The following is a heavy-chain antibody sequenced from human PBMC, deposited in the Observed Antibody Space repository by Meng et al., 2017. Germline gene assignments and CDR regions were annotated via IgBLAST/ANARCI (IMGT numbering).Heavy chain of an antibody. CDR3: ARDLKLEYSSGWYRFDY. V-gene: IGHV1-2*06. CDR1: GYTFTGYY. J-gene: IGHJ4*02. D-gene: IGHD6-19*01. Sequence: ASVKVSCKASGYTFTGYYMHWVRQAPGQGLEWMGRINPNSGGTNYAQKFQGRVTMTRDTSISTAYMELSRLRSDDTAVYYCARDLKLEYSSGWYRFDYWGQGTPVTVSS. CDR2: INPNSGGT.